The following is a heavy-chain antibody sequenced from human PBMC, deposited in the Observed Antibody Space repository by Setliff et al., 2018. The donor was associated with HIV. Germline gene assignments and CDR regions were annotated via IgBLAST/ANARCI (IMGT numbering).Heavy chain of an antibody. CDR1: GGTFNINA. V-gene: IGHV1-69*13. Sequence: VASVKVSCKASGGTFNINAVTWVRQAPGQGLEWVGAIIPLFGTANYAQKFQGRATITADDSTSTVYMEVRSLRSADTAVYYCSKVSEHRTSSGSFYYYMDVWGEGTTVTVSS. CDR3: SKVSEHRTSSGSFYYYMDV. CDR2: IIPLFGTA. D-gene: IGHD6-6*01. J-gene: IGHJ6*03.